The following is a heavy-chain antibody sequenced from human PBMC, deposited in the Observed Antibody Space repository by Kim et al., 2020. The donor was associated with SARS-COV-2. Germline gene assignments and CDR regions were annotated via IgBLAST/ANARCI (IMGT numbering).Heavy chain of an antibody. V-gene: IGHV5-10-1*01. CDR1: GFSFTGHW. D-gene: IGHD5-12*01. CDR3: ARQYRDGYTYYFDY. Sequence: GESLKISCAVSGFSFTGHWITWVRRLPGKGLEWMARIDPSESYINYNPSFQGHVVLSADKSINTAYLQCSSLKASDTAIYFCARQYRDGYTYYFDYWGQGTLVTVSS. J-gene: IGHJ4*02. CDR2: IDPSESYI.